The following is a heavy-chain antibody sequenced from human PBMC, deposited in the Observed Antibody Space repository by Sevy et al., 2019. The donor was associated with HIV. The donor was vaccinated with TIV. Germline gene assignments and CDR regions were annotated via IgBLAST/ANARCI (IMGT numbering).Heavy chain of an antibody. V-gene: IGHV4-59*08. J-gene: IGHJ4*02. CDR2: IYYNGHI. CDR1: GGSITSLY. Sequence: SETLSLTCTVSGGSITSLYWNWIRQPPGKGLEWIANIYYNGHINYNPSLKSRVTLSLDTSKNQFSLRLSSVTAADTAMYYCAGGKARGRGYSWGQGTLVTVSS. CDR3: AGGKARGRGYS.